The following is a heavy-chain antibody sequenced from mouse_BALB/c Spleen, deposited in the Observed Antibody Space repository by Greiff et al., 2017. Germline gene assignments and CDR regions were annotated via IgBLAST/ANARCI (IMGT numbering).Heavy chain of an antibody. CDR2: IWWNDNK. CDR3: ARTPTVVATDAMDY. CDR1: GFSLSTYGIG. V-gene: IGHV8-11*01. D-gene: IGHD1-1*01. Sequence: QVTLKVSGPGILQPSQTLSLTCSFSGFSLSTYGIGVGWIRQPSGKGLEWLAHIWWNDNKYYNTALKSRLTISKDTSNNQVFLKIASVDTADTATYYCARTPTVVATDAMDYWGQGTSVTVSS. J-gene: IGHJ4*01.